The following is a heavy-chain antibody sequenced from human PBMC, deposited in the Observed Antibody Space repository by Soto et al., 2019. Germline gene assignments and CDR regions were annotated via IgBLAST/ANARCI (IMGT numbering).Heavy chain of an antibody. V-gene: IGHV2-5*02. D-gene: IGHD1-1*01. J-gene: IGHJ4*02. Sequence: SGPTLVNPTQTLTLTCTFSGFSLSTSGVGVGWIRQPPGKALEWLALIYWDDDERYSPSLKSRLTITKDTSKNQVVLTMTNMDPVDTATYYCAHRHILERREAFDYWGQGTLVTVSS. CDR3: AHRHILERREAFDY. CDR1: GFSLSTSGVG. CDR2: IYWDDDE.